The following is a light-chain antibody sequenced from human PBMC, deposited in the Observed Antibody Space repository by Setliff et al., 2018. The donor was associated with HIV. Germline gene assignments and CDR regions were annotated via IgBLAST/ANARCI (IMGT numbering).Light chain of an antibody. CDR3: QVWDSSSDHHG. Sequence: ELTQPPSVPVAPGKTARITCGGNNIGSKSVHWYQQKPGQAPVLVVYDDNDRPSGIPERFSGSNSGNTATLTISRVEAGDEADYYCQVWDSSSDHHGFGTGTKV. CDR1: NIGSKS. J-gene: IGLJ1*01. V-gene: IGLV3-21*03. CDR2: DDN.